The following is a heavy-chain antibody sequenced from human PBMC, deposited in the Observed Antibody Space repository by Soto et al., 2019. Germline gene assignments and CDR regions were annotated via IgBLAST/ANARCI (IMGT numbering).Heavy chain of an antibody. CDR1: GFTFSSCA. Sequence: PGGSLRLSCAASGFTFSSCAMGWVRQAPGKGLEWVSDIIDSGASTYYADSVKGRFTISRDNSKSTLYLQMNSLRAEDTAVYYCARNYDILTGYHNFDYWGQGTLVTVSS. CDR3: ARNYDILTGYHNFDY. CDR2: IIDSGAST. V-gene: IGHV3-23*01. J-gene: IGHJ4*02. D-gene: IGHD3-9*01.